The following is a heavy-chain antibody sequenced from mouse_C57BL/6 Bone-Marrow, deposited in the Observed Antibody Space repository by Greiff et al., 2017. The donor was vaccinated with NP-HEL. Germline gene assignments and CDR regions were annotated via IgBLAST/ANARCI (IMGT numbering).Heavy chain of an antibody. CDR3: ARWGGSSPYWYFDV. CDR2: IDPSDSYT. D-gene: IGHD1-1*01. V-gene: IGHV1-50*01. CDR1: GYTFTSYW. Sequence: QVQLQQPGAELVKPGASVKLSCKASGYTFTSYWMQWVKQRPGQGLEWIEEIDPSDSYTNYNQKFKGKATLTVDTSSSTAYMQLSSLTSEDSAVYYCARWGGSSPYWYFDVWGTGTTVTVSS. J-gene: IGHJ1*03.